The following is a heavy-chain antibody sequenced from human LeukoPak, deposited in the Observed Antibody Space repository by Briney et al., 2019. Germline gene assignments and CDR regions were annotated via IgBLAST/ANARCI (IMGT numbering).Heavy chain of an antibody. V-gene: IGHV1-69*06. D-gene: IGHD3-22*01. Sequence: SVKVSCKVSGYTPTELSMHWVRQAPGKGLEWMGGIIPIFGTANYAQKFQGRVTITADKSTSTAYMELSSLRSEDTAVYYCASETSGYYHDYWGQGTLVAVSS. CDR1: GYTPTELS. CDR3: ASETSGYYHDY. CDR2: IIPIFGTA. J-gene: IGHJ4*02.